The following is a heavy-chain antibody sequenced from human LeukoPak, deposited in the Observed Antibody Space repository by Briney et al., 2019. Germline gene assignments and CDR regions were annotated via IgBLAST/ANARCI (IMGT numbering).Heavy chain of an antibody. V-gene: IGHV3-74*01. CDR1: GFTFSSYW. CDR3: ASLTVTTGYYYMDV. D-gene: IGHD4-11*01. J-gene: IGHJ6*03. Sequence: PGGSLRLSCAASGFTFSSYWMHWVRQAPGKGLVWVSRINSDGSSTSYADSVKGRFTISRDNAKNTLYLQMNSLRAEDTAVYYCASLTVTTGYYYMDVWGKGTTVTVSS. CDR2: INSDGSST.